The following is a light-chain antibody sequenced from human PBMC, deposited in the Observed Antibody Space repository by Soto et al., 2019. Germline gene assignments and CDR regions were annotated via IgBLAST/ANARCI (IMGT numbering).Light chain of an antibody. CDR1: QSISSW. J-gene: IGKJ1*01. V-gene: IGKV1-5*03. CDR3: QQYDNYWT. Sequence: DIQMIQSPSTLSASVGDRVTITCRASQSISSWLAWYQQKPGKAPKLLIYKASSLESGVPSRFSGSGSGTEFTLTISSLQPDDFATYYCQQYDNYWTFGQGTKVEIK. CDR2: KAS.